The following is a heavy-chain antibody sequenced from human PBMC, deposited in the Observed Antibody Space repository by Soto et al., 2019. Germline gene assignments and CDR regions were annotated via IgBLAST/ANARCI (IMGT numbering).Heavy chain of an antibody. CDR3: ATDDF. J-gene: IGHJ4*02. CDR2: IWYDGSNK. Sequence: GGSLRLSCTASGFTFSSFGMHWVRQAPGKGLEWVAVIWYDGSNKYYADSVRGRFTISRDNSKNTLYLQMNSLRAEDTAVYYCATDDFWGQGTLVTVSS. V-gene: IGHV3-33*01. CDR1: GFTFSSFG.